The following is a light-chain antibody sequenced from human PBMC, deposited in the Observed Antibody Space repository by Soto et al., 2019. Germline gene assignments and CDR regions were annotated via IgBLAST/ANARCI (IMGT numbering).Light chain of an antibody. V-gene: IGKV1-5*02. CDR1: QSISNW. CDR3: QQYNSYS. Sequence: DIQMTRSPSTLPXXVXXXXTXXCRASQSISNWLAWYQQKPGTAPKVLIYHASNLQSGVPSRFSGSGSGTEFTLTISSLQPDDFATYYCQQYNSYSFGQGTKVDIK. J-gene: IGKJ1*01. CDR2: HAS.